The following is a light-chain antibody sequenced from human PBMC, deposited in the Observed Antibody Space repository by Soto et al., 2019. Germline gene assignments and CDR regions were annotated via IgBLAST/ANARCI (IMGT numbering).Light chain of an antibody. Sequence: QSVLTQPPSASGSPGQSVTLSCTGTSSDVGGYNYVSWYQQHPGKAPKLMIYEVSKRPSGVPDRFSGSKSGNTASLTVSGLQVEDEADYYCSSYAGSNNLVFGGGTKLTVL. V-gene: IGLV2-8*01. CDR2: EVS. CDR1: SSDVGGYNY. J-gene: IGLJ2*01. CDR3: SSYAGSNNLV.